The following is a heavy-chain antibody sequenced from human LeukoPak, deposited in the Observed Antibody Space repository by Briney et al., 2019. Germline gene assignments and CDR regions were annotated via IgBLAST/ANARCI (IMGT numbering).Heavy chain of an antibody. CDR3: ASTILYDYVWGSYRSDAFDI. J-gene: IGHJ3*02. D-gene: IGHD3-16*02. CDR2: INHSGST. V-gene: IGHV4-34*01. CDR1: GGSFSGYY. Sequence: PSETLSLTCAVYGGSFSGYYWSWIRQPPGKGLEWIGEINHSGSTNYNPSLKSRVTISVDTSKNQFSLKLSSVTAADTAVYYCASTILYDYVWGSYRSDAFDIWGQGTMVTVSS.